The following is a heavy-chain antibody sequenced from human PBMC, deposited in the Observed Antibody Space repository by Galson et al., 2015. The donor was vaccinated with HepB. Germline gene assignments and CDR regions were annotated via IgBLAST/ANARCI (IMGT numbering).Heavy chain of an antibody. CDR1: GFNFGDSD. V-gene: IGHV3-49*04. J-gene: IGHJ4*02. D-gene: IGHD1-26*01. CDR2: IRSQAYGETR. CDR3: ARHRTVGFTMFDS. Sequence: SLRLSCAGSGFNFGDSDLSWVRQAPGKGLEWLAYIRSQAYGETRESAASVQGRFTISRDDSKSTAFLQMDSLRAEDTAVYYCARHRTVGFTMFDSWGQGTLVTVSS.